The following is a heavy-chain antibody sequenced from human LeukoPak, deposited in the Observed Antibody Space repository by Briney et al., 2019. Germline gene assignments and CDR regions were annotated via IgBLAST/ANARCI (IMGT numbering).Heavy chain of an antibody. CDR1: GGSFSGYY. V-gene: IGHV4-34*01. CDR3: ARVGYCSGGSCYSTRLLYYYYMDV. CDR2: INHSGST. D-gene: IGHD2-15*01. J-gene: IGHJ6*03. Sequence: SETLSLTCAVYGGSFSGYYWSWIRQPPGKGLEWIGEINHSGSTNYNPSLKSRVTISVDTSKNQFSLKLSSVTAADTAVYYCARVGYCSGGSCYSTRLLYYYYMDVWGKGTTVTVSS.